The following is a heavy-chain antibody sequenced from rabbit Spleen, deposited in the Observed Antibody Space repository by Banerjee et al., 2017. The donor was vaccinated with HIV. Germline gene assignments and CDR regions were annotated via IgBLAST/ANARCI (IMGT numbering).Heavy chain of an antibody. CDR2: IYVGNSGST. CDR3: ARDTGSSFSSYGMDL. V-gene: IGHV1S45*01. CDR1: GFSFSSGYY. D-gene: IGHD8-1*01. Sequence: QEQLEESGGGLVKPGASLTLTCKASGFSFSSGYYMCWVRQAPGKGLECIACIYVGNSGSTDYASWAKGRFTISKTSSSTVTLQMTSLTVADTATYFCARDTGSSFSSYGMDLWGQGTLVTVS. J-gene: IGHJ3*01.